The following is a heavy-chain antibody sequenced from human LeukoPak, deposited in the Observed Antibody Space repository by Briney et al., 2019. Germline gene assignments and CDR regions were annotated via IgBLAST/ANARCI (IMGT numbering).Heavy chain of an antibody. CDR2: ISSISGYF. J-gene: IGHJ4*02. CDR3: ARNDGANRV. CDR1: GFNFSNYV. Sequence: GGSLRLSCAASGFNFSNYVMNWVRQAPGKGLEWVSSISSISGYFFYSDSVKGRFTISRDNAKSSGYLQMNSLRAHDTAVYYCARNDGANRVWGQGTLVTVSS. V-gene: IGHV3-21*01. D-gene: IGHD2/OR15-2a*01.